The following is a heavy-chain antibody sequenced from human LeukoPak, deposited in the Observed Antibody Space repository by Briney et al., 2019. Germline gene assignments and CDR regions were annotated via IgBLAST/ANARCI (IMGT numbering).Heavy chain of an antibody. J-gene: IGHJ4*02. CDR3: ARPKGYDSYFDY. V-gene: IGHV3-74*01. CDR2: INSDGSST. CDR1: GFTFSSYW. D-gene: IGHD3-22*01. Sequence: GGSLRLSCAASGFTFSSYWMHWVRQAPGKGLVWVSRINSDGSSTSYADSVKGRFIISRDNAKNTLYLQMNSLRAEDTAVYYCARPKGYDSYFDYWGQGTLVTVSS.